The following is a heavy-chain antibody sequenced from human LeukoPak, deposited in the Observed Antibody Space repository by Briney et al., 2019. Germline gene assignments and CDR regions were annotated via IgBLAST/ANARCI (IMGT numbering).Heavy chain of an antibody. CDR3: ARDLGYCSGGSCYYFDY. Sequence: ASLKVSSKPSRYTLTVYYVHTVRQAPGQGGGWRGWINPNSGGTNYAENFQGRVTMTRDTSISTVYMELSSLRSDDTAVYYCARDLGYCSGGSCYYFDYWGQGTLVTVSS. V-gene: IGHV1-2*02. D-gene: IGHD2-15*01. CDR1: RYTLTVYY. CDR2: INPNSGGT. J-gene: IGHJ4*02.